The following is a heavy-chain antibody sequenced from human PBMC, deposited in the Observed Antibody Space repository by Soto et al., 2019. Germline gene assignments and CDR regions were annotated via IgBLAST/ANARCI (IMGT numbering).Heavy chain of an antibody. CDR2: INAGSGDT. CDR3: SREDY. J-gene: IGHJ4*02. CDR1: GYTFTNYF. V-gene: IGHV1-3*01. Sequence: GASVKVSCKTSGYTFTNYFMHWVRQAPGQSLEWLGWINAGSGDTQYSQKFQGRVTITRDTSASTVYMELSSLRSEDTAVYFCSREDYWGPGSLVTVSS.